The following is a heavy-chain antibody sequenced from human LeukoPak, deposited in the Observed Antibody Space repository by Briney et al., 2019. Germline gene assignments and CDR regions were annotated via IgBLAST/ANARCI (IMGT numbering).Heavy chain of an antibody. J-gene: IGHJ4*02. Sequence: SETLSLICAVSGGSISSGGYSWSWIRQPPGKGLEWIGYIYHSGSTYYNPSLKSRVTISVDRSKNQFSLKLSSVTAADTAVYYCARGPNSGYVWFDYWGQGTLVTVSS. CDR3: ARGPNSGYVWFDY. D-gene: IGHD5-12*01. CDR1: GGSISSGGYS. V-gene: IGHV4-30-2*01. CDR2: IYHSGST.